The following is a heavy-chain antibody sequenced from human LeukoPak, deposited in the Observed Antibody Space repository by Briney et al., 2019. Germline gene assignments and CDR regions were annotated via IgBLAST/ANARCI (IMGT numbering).Heavy chain of an antibody. CDR2: IYYSGST. J-gene: IGHJ4*02. V-gene: IGHV4-59*01. Sequence: SETLSLTCTVSGGSISSYYWSWIRQPPGKGLEWIGYIYYSGSTNYNPSLKSRVTISVDTSKNQFSLKLSSVTAADTAVYYCARSTYYDFWSGYLAYFDYWGQGTLVTVSS. D-gene: IGHD3-3*01. CDR3: ARSTYYDFWSGYLAYFDY. CDR1: GGSISSYY.